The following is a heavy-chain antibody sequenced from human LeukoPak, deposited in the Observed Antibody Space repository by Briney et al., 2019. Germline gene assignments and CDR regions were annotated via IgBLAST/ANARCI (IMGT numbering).Heavy chain of an antibody. V-gene: IGHV4-38-2*02. J-gene: IGHJ4*02. D-gene: IGHD2-15*01. CDR3: TRDTIRFCSDTDRLQGEF. Sequence: SETLSLTCDVSGYSISRGYYWGWVRPSPGKGPEGIANIHHSGRTHYHPSLNSPITISVDLAKTQISLKLTSVTAADTAVYHCTRDTIRFCSDTDRLQGEFWGQGALGTVSS. CDR2: IHHSGRT. CDR1: GYSISRGYY.